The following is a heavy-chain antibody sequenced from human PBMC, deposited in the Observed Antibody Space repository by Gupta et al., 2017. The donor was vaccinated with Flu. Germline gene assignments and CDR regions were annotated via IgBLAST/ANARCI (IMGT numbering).Heavy chain of an antibody. CDR2: ISGSGGST. V-gene: IGHV3-23*01. J-gene: IGHJ4*02. CDR3: AKRGGATCFDY. Sequence: WVRQAPGKGLEWVSAISGSGGSTYYADSVKGRFTISRDNSKNTLYLQMNSLRAEDTAVYYCAKRGGATCFDYWGQGTLVTVSS. D-gene: IGHD1-26*01.